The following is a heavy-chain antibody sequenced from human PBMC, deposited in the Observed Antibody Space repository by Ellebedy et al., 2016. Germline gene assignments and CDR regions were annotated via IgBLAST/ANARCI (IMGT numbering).Heavy chain of an antibody. CDR1: GYSFTSYW. CDR3: ARLGGDIVVVNYYMDV. V-gene: IGHV5-51*01. CDR2: IYPGDSDT. J-gene: IGHJ6*03. Sequence: GESLKISXKGSGYSFTSYWIGWVRQMPGKGLEWMGIIYPGDSDTRYSPSFQGQVTISADKSISTAYLQWSSLKASDTAMYYCARLGGDIVVVNYYMDVWGKGTTVTVSS. D-gene: IGHD2-15*01.